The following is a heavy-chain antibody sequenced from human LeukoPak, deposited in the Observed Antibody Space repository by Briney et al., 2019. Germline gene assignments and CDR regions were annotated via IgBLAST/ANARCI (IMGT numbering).Heavy chain of an antibody. Sequence: ASVKVSCKASGYSFTSYGISWVRQAPGQGLEWMGWTSAYNGNTNYAQKLQGRVTMTTDTSTSTAYMELRSLGSDDTAVYYCARHSSDWEFDYWGQGTLVTVSS. D-gene: IGHD6-19*01. CDR1: GYSFTSYG. CDR3: ARHSSDWEFDY. V-gene: IGHV1-18*01. CDR2: TSAYNGNT. J-gene: IGHJ4*02.